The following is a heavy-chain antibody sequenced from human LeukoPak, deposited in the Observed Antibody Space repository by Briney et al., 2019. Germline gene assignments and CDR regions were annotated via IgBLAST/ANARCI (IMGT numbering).Heavy chain of an antibody. CDR1: GFTISSYG. D-gene: IGHD5-12*01. CDR3: ARKTDIVATIDY. Sequence: PGGSLRLSCAASGFTISSYGMHWVRQAPGKGLEWVAVISYDGSNKYYADSVKGRFTISRDNSKNTLYLQMNSLRAEDTAVYYCARKTDIVATIDYWGQGTLVTVSS. V-gene: IGHV3-30*03. J-gene: IGHJ4*02. CDR2: ISYDGSNK.